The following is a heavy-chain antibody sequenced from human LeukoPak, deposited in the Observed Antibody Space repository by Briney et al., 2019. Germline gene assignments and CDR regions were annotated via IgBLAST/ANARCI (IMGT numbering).Heavy chain of an antibody. CDR1: GFTLNNYW. V-gene: IGHV3-74*01. J-gene: IGHJ4*02. D-gene: IGHD2-21*02. CDR3: ARSAYCGANCHYYFDY. CDR2: INSDGTWI. Sequence: PGGSLRLSCAASGFTLNNYWMPWVRQIPGRGLVWVSRINSDGTWINYADSVQGRFTVSRDNAKNTLYLQMNSLRVEDTATYYCARSAYCGANCHYYFDYWGQGTLVTVSS.